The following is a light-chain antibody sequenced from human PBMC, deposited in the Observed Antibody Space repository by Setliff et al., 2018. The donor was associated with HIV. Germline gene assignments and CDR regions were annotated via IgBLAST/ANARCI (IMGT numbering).Light chain of an antibody. CDR3: SSYTSSSPYV. CDR2: DVS. Sequence: SALAQPASVSGSPGQSITISCRGTSSDVGGYNYVSWYQQHPGKAPKLMIYDVSNRPSGVSNRFSGSKSGNTASLTISGLQAEDEADYFCSSYTSSSPYVFGSGTKVTV. CDR1: SSDVGGYNY. J-gene: IGLJ1*01. V-gene: IGLV2-14*01.